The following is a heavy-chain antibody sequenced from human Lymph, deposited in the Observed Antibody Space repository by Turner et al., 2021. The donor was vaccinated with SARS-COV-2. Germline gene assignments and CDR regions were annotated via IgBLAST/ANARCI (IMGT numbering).Heavy chain of an antibody. J-gene: IGHJ6*02. CDR2: MNPNSGNT. CDR1: GSTFTSYD. V-gene: IGHV1-8*02. D-gene: IGHD1-26*01. CDR3: ARGRYSGGGMDI. Sequence: VQLVQSGAEVKKSGALVNLCCTAPGSTFTSYDINWVRQATGQGLEWMRWMNPNSGNTGDAQKFRGRITMTRNNSISTAYMKLSSLRSEDTAVYYCARGRYSGGGMDIWGQGTTVTVSS.